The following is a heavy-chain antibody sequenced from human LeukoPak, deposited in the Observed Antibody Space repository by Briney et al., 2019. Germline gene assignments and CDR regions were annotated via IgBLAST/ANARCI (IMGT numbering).Heavy chain of an antibody. J-gene: IGHJ4*02. V-gene: IGHV4-61*01. CDR1: GGSVSSGSYY. Sequence: PSETLSLTCTVSGGSVSSGSYYWSWIRQPPGRGLEWIGYIYYSGSTNYNPSLKSRVTISVDTSKNQFSLKLSSVTAADTAVYYCASLPYYYDSSGYYFDYWGQGTLVTVSS. CDR2: IYYSGST. CDR3: ASLPYYYDSSGYYFDY. D-gene: IGHD3-22*01.